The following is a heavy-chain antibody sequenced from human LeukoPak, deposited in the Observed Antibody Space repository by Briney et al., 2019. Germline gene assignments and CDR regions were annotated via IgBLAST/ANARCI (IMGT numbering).Heavy chain of an antibody. CDR1: GGSISNYY. D-gene: IGHD6-13*01. J-gene: IGHJ4*02. CDR2: IYYSGST. V-gene: IGHV4-59*08. Sequence: PSETLSLTCTVSGGSISNYYWTWIRQPPGKGLEWIGYIYYSGSTNYNPSLKSRVTISLDTSRNQFSPRLTSVTAADTAVYYCARGGTAKGHFDYWGQGTLVTVSS. CDR3: ARGGTAKGHFDY.